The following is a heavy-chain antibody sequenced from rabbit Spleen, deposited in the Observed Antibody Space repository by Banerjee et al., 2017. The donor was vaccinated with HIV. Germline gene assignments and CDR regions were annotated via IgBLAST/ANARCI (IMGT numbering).Heavy chain of an antibody. J-gene: IGHJ6*01. Sequence: QSLEESEGGLVQPEGSLTLTCTTSGFSFSSNDYMCWVRQAPGKGLEWIACTAGGRSAFTYYASWAKGRFTCSKASSTTVTLQMTSLTAADTATYFCARDTGTSFSTYGMDLRGPGTLVTVS. CDR3: ARDTGTSFSTYGMDL. CDR2: TAGGRSAFT. D-gene: IGHD8-1*01. CDR1: GFSFSSNDY. V-gene: IGHV1S40*01.